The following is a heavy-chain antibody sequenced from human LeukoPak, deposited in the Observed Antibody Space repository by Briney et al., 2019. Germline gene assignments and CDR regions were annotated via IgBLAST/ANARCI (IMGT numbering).Heavy chain of an antibody. Sequence: PSETLSLTCAVYGGSFSGYYWSWIRQPPGKGLEWIGEINHSGSTNYNPSLKSRVTISVDTSKNQFSLKLSSVTAADTAVYYCARAGNTGQIVVPAAIGWFDPWGQGTLVTVSS. CDR3: ARAGNTGQIVVPAAIGWFDP. V-gene: IGHV4-34*01. D-gene: IGHD2-2*01. J-gene: IGHJ5*02. CDR1: GGSFSGYY. CDR2: INHSGST.